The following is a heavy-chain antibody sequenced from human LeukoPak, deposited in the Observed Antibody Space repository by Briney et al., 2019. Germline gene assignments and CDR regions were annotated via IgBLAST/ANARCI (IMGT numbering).Heavy chain of an antibody. CDR1: GFSFSDYY. V-gene: IGHV3-11*06. D-gene: IGHD2-2*01. CDR3: ARLARMPEY. Sequence: GGSLRLSCAASGFSFSDYYMSWIRQAPGKGLEWVSYISGSSDTSYADSVKGRFTISRDNAKNSLYLQMNSLRAEDTAVYYCARLARMPEYWGQGTLVTVSS. CDR2: ISGSSDT. J-gene: IGHJ4*02.